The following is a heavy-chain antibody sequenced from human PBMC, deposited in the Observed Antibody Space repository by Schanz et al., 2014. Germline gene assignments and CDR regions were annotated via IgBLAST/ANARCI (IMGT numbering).Heavy chain of an antibody. V-gene: IGHV3-7*03. CDR2: MNQDGSVK. Sequence: EVQLVEYGGGLVQPGESLRLSCAASGFTFSAYWMAWVRQAPGKGLEWVANMNQDGSVKNYVDSVKGRFTISRDNAKNSLYLQMNSLRDDDTAVYYCAKRFHCSGSHPFDYWGQGTLVTVSS. D-gene: IGHD3-10*02. CDR1: GFTFSAYW. J-gene: IGHJ4*02. CDR3: AKRFHCSGSHPFDY.